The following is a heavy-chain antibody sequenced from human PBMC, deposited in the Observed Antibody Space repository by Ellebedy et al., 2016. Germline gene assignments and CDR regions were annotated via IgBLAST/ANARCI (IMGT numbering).Heavy chain of an antibody. CDR2: ISPRGGNT. D-gene: IGHD3-3*01. CDR1: GYTFTTYY. Sequence: ASVKVSCKASGYTFTTYYMQWVRQAPGQGLQYMGIISPRGGNTSYAQKFQGRVTMTRDTSTSTAYMELSSLRSEDTAVYYCATAPRTEIGLRFLEWLPGHDYYYYYGMDVWGQGTTVTVSS. J-gene: IGHJ6*02. CDR3: ATAPRTEIGLRFLEWLPGHDYYYYYGMDV. V-gene: IGHV1-46*01.